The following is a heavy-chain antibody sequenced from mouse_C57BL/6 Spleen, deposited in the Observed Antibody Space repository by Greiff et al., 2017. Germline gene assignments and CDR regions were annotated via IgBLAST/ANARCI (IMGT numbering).Heavy chain of an antibody. D-gene: IGHD2-3*01. CDR1: GYSITSGYY. V-gene: IGHV3-6*01. CDR3: ARVIYDGYYFDY. CDR2: ISYDGSN. Sequence: EVKLEESGPGLVKPSQSLSLTCSVTGYSITSGYYWNWIRQFPGNKLEWMGYISYDGSNNYNPSLKNRISITRDTSKNQFFLKLNSVTTEDTATYYCARVIYDGYYFDYWGQGTTLTVSS. J-gene: IGHJ2*01.